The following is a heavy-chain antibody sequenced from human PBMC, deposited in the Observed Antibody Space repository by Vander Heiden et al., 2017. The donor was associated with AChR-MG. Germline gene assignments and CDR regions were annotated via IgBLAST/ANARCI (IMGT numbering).Heavy chain of an antibody. CDR2: LYYSGST. J-gene: IGHJ4*02. CDR1: GGSIRSSGYY. Sequence: QLQLQESGPGLVKPSETLSLTCTVSGGSIRSSGYYAGWIRQPPGKGLVWIGSLYYSGSTYYNPSLKSRVTISVDTSRNQFSLSLSSVTAADTAVYYCGRLVAYDNSGYSLVGGRFFDYWGQGILVTISS. V-gene: IGHV4-39*01. D-gene: IGHD3-22*01. CDR3: GRLVAYDNSGYSLVGGRFFDY.